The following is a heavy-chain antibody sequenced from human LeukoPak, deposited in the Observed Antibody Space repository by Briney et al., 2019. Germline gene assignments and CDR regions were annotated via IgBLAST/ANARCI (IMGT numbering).Heavy chain of an antibody. CDR1: GGSFSGYY. Sequence: SETLSLTCAVYGGSFSGYYWSWIRQPPGKGLEWIGYIYHSGSTYYNPSLKSRVTISVDRSKNQFSLKLSSVTAADTAVYYCARAVGSSGPYNWFDPWGQGTLVTLSS. D-gene: IGHD3-22*01. CDR2: IYHSGST. V-gene: IGHV4-30-2*01. CDR3: ARAVGSSGPYNWFDP. J-gene: IGHJ5*02.